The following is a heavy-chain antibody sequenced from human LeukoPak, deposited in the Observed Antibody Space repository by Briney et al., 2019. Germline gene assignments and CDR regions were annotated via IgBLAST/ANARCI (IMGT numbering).Heavy chain of an antibody. D-gene: IGHD5-12*01. CDR2: IYYSGST. Sequence: SETLSLTCTVSGGSISSYYGSWIRQPPGKGLEWIGYIYYSGSTNYNPSLKSRVTISVDTSKNQFSLKLSSVTAADTAVYYCAAAGYSGYDPPFDYWGQGTLVTVSS. V-gene: IGHV4-59*01. CDR1: GGSISSYY. J-gene: IGHJ4*02. CDR3: AAAGYSGYDPPFDY.